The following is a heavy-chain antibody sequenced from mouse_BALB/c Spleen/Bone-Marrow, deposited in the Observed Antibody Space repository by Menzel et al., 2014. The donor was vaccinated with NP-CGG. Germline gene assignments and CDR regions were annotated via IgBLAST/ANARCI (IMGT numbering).Heavy chain of an antibody. D-gene: IGHD4-1*01. CDR3: ARYWDAY. J-gene: IGHJ3*01. Sequence: QVQLQQSRAELAKPGASVKMSCEASGYTFTNYWMHWVKQRPGQGLEWIGYIDPNTYYTRYNQKFKDKATLTADKSSSTAYLQLSSLTSEDSAVYYCARYWDAYWGQGTLVTVSA. V-gene: IGHV1-7*01. CDR1: GYTFTNYW. CDR2: IDPNTYYT.